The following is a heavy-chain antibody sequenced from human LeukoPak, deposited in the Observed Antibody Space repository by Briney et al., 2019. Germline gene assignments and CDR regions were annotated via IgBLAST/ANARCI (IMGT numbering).Heavy chain of an antibody. CDR3: ARDGDSSGWFSWFDP. Sequence: ASVKVSCKASGYTFTGYYMHWVRQAPGQGLEWMGWINPNGGGTNYAQKFQGWVTMTRDTSISTAYMELSRLRSDDTAVYYCARDGDSSGWFSWFDPWGQGTLVTVSS. CDR1: GYTFTGYY. V-gene: IGHV1-2*04. D-gene: IGHD6-19*01. J-gene: IGHJ5*02. CDR2: INPNGGGT.